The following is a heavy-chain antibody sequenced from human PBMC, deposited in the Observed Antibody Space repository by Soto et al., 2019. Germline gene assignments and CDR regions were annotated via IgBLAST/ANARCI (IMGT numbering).Heavy chain of an antibody. CDR1: GYTFTSYA. CDR2: INAGNGNT. Sequence: QVQLVQSGAEVKKPGASLKVSCKASGYTFTSYAMHWVRQAPGQRLEWMGWINAGNGNTKYSQKFQGRVTITRDTSASTAYMELSSLRSEDTAVYYCARVKTYGMDVWGQGTTVTVSS. V-gene: IGHV1-3*01. J-gene: IGHJ6*02. CDR3: ARVKTYGMDV.